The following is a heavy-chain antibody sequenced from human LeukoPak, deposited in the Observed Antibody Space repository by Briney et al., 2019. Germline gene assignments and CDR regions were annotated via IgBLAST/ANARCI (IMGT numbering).Heavy chain of an antibody. CDR1: GGSISSSSYY. V-gene: IGHV4-39*07. J-gene: IGHJ4*02. D-gene: IGHD3-3*01. CDR2: IYYSGST. CDR3: ARVNDLMRGFDY. Sequence: SETLSLTCTVSGGSISSSSYYWGWIRQPPGKGLEWIGSIYYSGSTYYNPSLKSRVTISVDTSKNQFSLKLSSVTAADTAVYYCARVNDLMRGFDYWGQGTLVTVSS.